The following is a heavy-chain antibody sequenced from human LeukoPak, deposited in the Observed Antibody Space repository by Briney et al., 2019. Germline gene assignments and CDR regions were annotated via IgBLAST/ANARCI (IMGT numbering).Heavy chain of an antibody. CDR3: ARHRRDGGYSYGYSYYFDY. D-gene: IGHD5-18*01. V-gene: IGHV4-34*01. J-gene: IGHJ4*02. CDR2: INHSGST. Sequence: TSETLSLTCAVYGGSFSGYYWSWIRQPPGKGLEWIGEINHSGSTNYNPSLKSRVTISVDTSKNQFSLKLSSVTAADTAVYYCARHRRDGGYSYGYSYYFDYWGQGTLVTVSS. CDR1: GGSFSGYY.